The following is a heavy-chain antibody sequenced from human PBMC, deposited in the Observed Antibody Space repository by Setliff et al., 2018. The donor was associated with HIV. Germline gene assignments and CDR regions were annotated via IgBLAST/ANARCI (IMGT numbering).Heavy chain of an antibody. CDR3: ARRPAGAVAGGYGMDV. CDR1: NYSISSAYY. V-gene: IGHV4-38-2*01. D-gene: IGHD6-19*01. CDR2: IYHSGST. J-gene: IGHJ6*02. Sequence: SETLSLTCAVSNYSISSAYYWGWIRHPPGKGLEWLGSIYHSGSTYYNPSLKSRVTISVDTSKNQFSLKLSSVTAADTAVYYCARRPAGAVAGGYGMDVWGQGTTVTVSS.